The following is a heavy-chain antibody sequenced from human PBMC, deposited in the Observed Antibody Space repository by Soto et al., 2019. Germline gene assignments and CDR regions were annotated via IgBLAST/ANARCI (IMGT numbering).Heavy chain of an antibody. Sequence: QVQLVESGGDMVQPGRSLRLSCAASGLVFRYYGMHWVRQAPGKGLEWVAGISNDGSNQYYADSVKGRFIISRDNSKNTLDVQMNSLRPEDTAVYYCAKERGGRFVPSGHYDYWGQGTQVTVSS. D-gene: IGHD3-10*01. CDR3: AKERGGRFVPSGHYDY. J-gene: IGHJ4*02. V-gene: IGHV3-30*18. CDR1: GLVFRYYG. CDR2: ISNDGSNQ.